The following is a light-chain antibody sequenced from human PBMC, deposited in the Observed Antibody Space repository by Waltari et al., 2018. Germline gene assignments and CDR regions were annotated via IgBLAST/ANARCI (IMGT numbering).Light chain of an antibody. Sequence: EIVLTQSPGTPSLSPGERATLSCSASQGVGKYLTWYQQRPGQAPRLLLYHTSIRATGIPDSFSGSGYGTDFSLTISRLEPEDFAVYYCQKYDFLPATFGQGTTVEIK. CDR2: HTS. CDR3: QKYDFLPAT. V-gene: IGKV3-20*01. J-gene: IGKJ1*01. CDR1: QGVGKY.